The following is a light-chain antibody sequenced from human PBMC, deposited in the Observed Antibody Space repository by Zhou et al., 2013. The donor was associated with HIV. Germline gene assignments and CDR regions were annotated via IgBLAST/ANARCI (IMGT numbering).Light chain of an antibody. CDR2: GAS. Sequence: EILMTQSPGTLSVSPGERVTLSCRASQSVTYNLAWYQQKPGQAPRVLIYGASTRATGISARFSGSGSGTEFTLTISSLQSEDSAVYYCQQYSNWPGTFGRGTKVEIK. CDR3: QQYSNWPGT. J-gene: IGKJ1*01. CDR1: QSVTYN. V-gene: IGKV3-15*01.